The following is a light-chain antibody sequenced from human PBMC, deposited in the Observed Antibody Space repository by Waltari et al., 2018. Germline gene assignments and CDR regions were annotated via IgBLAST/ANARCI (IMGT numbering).Light chain of an antibody. CDR1: KYISTY. CDR3: QQSYDTPRT. Sequence: DFQMTQSPSSLSASVGHRVTITCQASKYISTYLNWYQQKPGKGPKLLIYAASTLQSGVPSRFSGSGSGTDFTFTISSLQLEDFATYYCQQSYDTPRTFGQGTKVEVK. V-gene: IGKV1-39*01. CDR2: AAS. J-gene: IGKJ1*01.